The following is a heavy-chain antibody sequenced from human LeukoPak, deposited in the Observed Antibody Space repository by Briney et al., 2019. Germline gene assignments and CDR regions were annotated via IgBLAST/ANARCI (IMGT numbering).Heavy chain of an antibody. J-gene: IGHJ4*02. CDR1: GYSISSGHF. Sequence: SETLSLTCTVSGYSISSGHFWSWIRQPPGKGLEWIGSIYGSGTTYYDPPLRSRVSISADTSKNHFSLEPSSVTAADTAVYYCASVGGGSPYWGQGTLVTVSS. D-gene: IGHD3-16*01. CDR2: IYGSGTT. CDR3: ASVGGGSPY. V-gene: IGHV4-38-2*02.